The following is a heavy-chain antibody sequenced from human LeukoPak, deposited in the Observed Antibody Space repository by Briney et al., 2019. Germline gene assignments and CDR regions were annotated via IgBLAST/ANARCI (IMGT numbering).Heavy chain of an antibody. J-gene: IGHJ3*02. Sequence: SETLSLTCTVSGGSISSYYWSWIRQPPGKGLEWIGYIYYSGSTNYNPSLKSRVTISVDTSKNQFSLKLSSVTAADTAVYYCARGRWQWLVRGAFDIWGQGTMVTVSS. CDR1: GGSISSYY. CDR2: IYYSGST. D-gene: IGHD6-19*01. CDR3: ARGRWQWLVRGAFDI. V-gene: IGHV4-59*12.